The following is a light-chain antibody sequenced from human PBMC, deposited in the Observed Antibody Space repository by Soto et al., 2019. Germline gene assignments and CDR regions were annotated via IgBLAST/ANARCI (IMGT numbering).Light chain of an antibody. CDR2: DAS. Sequence: DSQMTQSPSTLSASVEDRCTITCRASQSISSWLAWYQQKPGKAPKLLIYDASSLESGVPPRFSGSGSGTDFTLAISSLQPEDSATYYCLQDINYPWTFGQGTKVDIK. J-gene: IGKJ1*01. CDR3: LQDINYPWT. CDR1: QSISSW. V-gene: IGKV1-5*01.